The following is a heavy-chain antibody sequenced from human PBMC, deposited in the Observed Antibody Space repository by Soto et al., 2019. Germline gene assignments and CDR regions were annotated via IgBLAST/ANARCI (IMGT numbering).Heavy chain of an antibody. CDR1: GFTFSSFA. D-gene: IGHD3-16*01. CDR3: VKDYRRGIDY. CDR2: ITNSGGST. J-gene: IGHJ4*02. Sequence: PGGSLRLSCSASGFTFSSFAMDWVRQAPGKGLEYVSAITNSGGSTYYTDSVKGRFTISRDNSKNTLYLQMSSLRAEDTAVYYCVKDYRRGIDYWGQGTLVTVS. V-gene: IGHV3-64D*08.